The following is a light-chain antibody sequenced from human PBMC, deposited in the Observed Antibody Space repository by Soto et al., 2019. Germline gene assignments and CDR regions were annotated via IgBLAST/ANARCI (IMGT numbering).Light chain of an antibody. CDR2: GAS. J-gene: IGKJ4*01. Sequence: EIVMTQSPVTLSLSPGDTATLSCRASQSITSNLAWYQQKPGQPPRLLIYGASTRATGIPARFSGSGSGTEFTLTISSLQSADFAVYYCQQYSSWVTFGGGTQLEIE. V-gene: IGKV3-15*01. CDR1: QSITSN. CDR3: QQYSSWVT.